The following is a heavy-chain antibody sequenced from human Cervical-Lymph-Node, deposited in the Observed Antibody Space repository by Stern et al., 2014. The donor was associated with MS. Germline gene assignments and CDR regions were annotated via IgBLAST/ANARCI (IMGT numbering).Heavy chain of an antibody. V-gene: IGHV4-39*01. J-gene: IGHJ1*01. D-gene: IGHD3-16*01. CDR2: VLYSGNP. Sequence: QLQLQESGPRLVTPSETLSLTCTVSGGSINNNAYYWGWIRQPPGKGLEWIGSVLYSGNPYYTPSLKSRATVSVDTSKIQFSLKLMSVTAADTAVYYCAKIHRAFANQGHWGQGVLVTVSS. CDR3: AKIHRAFANQGH. CDR1: GGSINNNAYY.